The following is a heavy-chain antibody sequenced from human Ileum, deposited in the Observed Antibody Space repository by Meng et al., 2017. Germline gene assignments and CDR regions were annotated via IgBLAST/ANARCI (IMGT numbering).Heavy chain of an antibody. CDR2: IYAGGTT. V-gene: IGHV3-66*02. CDR3: ARGHYGSGSLDY. D-gene: IGHD3-10*01. CDR1: GFTVSCNY. Sequence: VETGWRLVRPGESLKLYCAASGFTVSCNYISWVRQAPGNGLEWVSVIYAGGTTYYADSVKGRFTISRDNSKNTLYLQMNSLRAEDTAVYYCARGHYGSGSLDYWGQGTLVTVSS. J-gene: IGHJ4*02.